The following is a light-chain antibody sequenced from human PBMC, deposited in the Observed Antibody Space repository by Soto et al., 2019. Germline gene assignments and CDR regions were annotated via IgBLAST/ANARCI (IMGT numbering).Light chain of an antibody. CDR3: QSYDNILSGPL. Sequence: QSVLTQPPSVSGAPEQTITMSCTGSGPSVGASYDVHGYQVLPGAVPRLLIYKNNNRPSGVPDRFSGSKSGTSASLAITGLRAEDEADYYCQSYDNILSGPLFGGATKLTVL. J-gene: IGLJ3*02. CDR1: GPSVGASYD. V-gene: IGLV1-40*01. CDR2: KNN.